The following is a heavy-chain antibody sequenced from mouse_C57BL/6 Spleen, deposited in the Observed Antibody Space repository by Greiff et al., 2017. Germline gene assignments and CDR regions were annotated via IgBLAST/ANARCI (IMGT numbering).Heavy chain of an antibody. D-gene: IGHD2-4*01. J-gene: IGHJ3*01. CDR1: GFTFSNYW. Sequence: EVKLQESGGGLVQPGGSMKLSCVASGFTFSNYWMTWVRQSPEKGLEWVAQIRLKSDNYATHYAESVKGRFTISRDDSKSSVYLQMNNLRAEDTGIYYCTSLYYDYDGGGAYWGQGTLVTVSA. CDR2: IRLKSDNYAT. V-gene: IGHV6-3*01. CDR3: TSLYYDYDGGGAY.